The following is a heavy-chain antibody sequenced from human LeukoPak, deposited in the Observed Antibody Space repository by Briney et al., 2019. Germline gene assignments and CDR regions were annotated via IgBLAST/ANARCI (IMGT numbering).Heavy chain of an antibody. CDR2: ISSGGNTI. J-gene: IGHJ4*02. CDR1: GFTFSSYE. V-gene: IGHV3-48*03. D-gene: IGHD5-18*01. Sequence: GSLRLSCAASGFTFSSYEMKWVRQAPGKGLEWVSYISSGGNTIYYADSVKGRFTISRDNAKNSLYLQMNSLRAEDTAVYYCAREGTAMVSFDYWGQGTLVTVSS. CDR3: AREGTAMVSFDY.